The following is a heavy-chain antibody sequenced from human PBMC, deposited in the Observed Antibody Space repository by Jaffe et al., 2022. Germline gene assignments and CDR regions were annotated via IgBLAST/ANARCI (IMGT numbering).Heavy chain of an antibody. J-gene: IGHJ4*02. CDR1: GDSVSSNSAA. V-gene: IGHV6-1*01. CDR2: TYYRSKWYT. Sequence: QVQLQQSGPGLVKPSQTLSLTCAISGDSVSSNSAAWNWIRQSPSRGLEWLGRTYYRSKWYTDSAPSVRSRITISPDTSGNQFSLQLNSVTPEDTAVYFCARGSKYPTSRFDFWGQGILVTVSS. CDR3: ARGSKYPTSRFDF. D-gene: IGHD6-6*01.